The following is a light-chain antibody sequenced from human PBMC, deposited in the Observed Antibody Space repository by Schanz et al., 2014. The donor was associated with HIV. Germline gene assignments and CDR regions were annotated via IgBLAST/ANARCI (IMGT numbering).Light chain of an antibody. CDR1: RSNIGAGYD. J-gene: IGLJ3*02. V-gene: IGLV1-40*01. Sequence: QSVLTQPPSVSGAPGQRVTISCTGSRSNIGAGYDVHWYQQLPGTAPKLLIYGNTNRPSGVPDRFSGSKSGTSVSLAITGLQAEDEADYYCQSYDSGLSVWVFGGGTKLTVL. CDR2: GNT. CDR3: QSYDSGLSVWV.